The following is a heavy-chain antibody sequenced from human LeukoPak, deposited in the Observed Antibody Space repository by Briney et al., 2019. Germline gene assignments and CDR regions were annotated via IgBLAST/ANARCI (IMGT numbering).Heavy chain of an antibody. J-gene: IGHJ5*02. CDR2: INPNSGGT. CDR1: GYTFTDYY. CDR3: ARAWLVGPSKNWFDP. V-gene: IGHV1-2*02. D-gene: IGHD1-26*01. Sequence: ASVKVSCKTSGYTFTDYYMHWVRQAPGQGLEWMGWINPNSGGTNYAQKFQGRVTMTRDTSISTSYMELSRLRSDDTAVYYYARAWLVGPSKNWFDPWGQGTLVTVSS.